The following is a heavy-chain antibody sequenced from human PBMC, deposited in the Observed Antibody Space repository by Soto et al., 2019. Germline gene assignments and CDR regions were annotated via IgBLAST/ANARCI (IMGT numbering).Heavy chain of an antibody. Sequence: QVQLVQSGAEVKKPGSSVKVSCKASGGTFSSYAISWVRQAPGQGLEWMGGIIPIFGTANYAQKFQGRVTITADESTSTDYREGSSLRAEDTAVYYCARPMTTVTNYYYGMDVWGQVTTVTVSS. CDR2: IIPIFGTA. CDR3: ARPMTTVTNYYYGMDV. V-gene: IGHV1-69*12. D-gene: IGHD4-17*01. J-gene: IGHJ6*02. CDR1: GGTFSSYA.